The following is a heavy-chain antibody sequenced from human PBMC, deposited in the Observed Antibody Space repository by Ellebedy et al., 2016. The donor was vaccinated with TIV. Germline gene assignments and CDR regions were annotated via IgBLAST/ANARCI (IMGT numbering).Heavy chain of an antibody. Sequence: GESLKISXAASGFTFSDYYMSWIRQAPGKGLEWVSYISSSGSTIYYADSVKGRFTISRDNAKNSLYLQMNSLRAEDTAVYYCARGAQYYDFWSGYYRGPGWFDPWGQGTLVTVSS. CDR2: ISSSGSTI. CDR1: GFTFSDYY. D-gene: IGHD3-3*01. CDR3: ARGAQYYDFWSGYYRGPGWFDP. V-gene: IGHV3-11*01. J-gene: IGHJ5*02.